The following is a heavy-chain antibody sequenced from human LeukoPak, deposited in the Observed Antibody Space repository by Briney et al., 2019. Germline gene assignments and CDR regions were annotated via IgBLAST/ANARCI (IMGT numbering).Heavy chain of an antibody. CDR3: ARGPGVDY. V-gene: IGHV4-34*01. Sequence: SETLSLTCTVSGGSISSYYWSWIRQPPGKGLEWIGEINHSGSTNYNPSLKSRVTISVDTSQNQFSLKLSSVTAADTAVYYCARGPGVDYWGQGTLVTVSS. CDR1: GGSISSYY. CDR2: INHSGST. J-gene: IGHJ4*02. D-gene: IGHD3-10*01.